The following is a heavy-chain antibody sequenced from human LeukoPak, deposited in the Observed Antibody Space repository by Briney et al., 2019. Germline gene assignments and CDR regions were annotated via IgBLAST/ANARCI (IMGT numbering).Heavy chain of an antibody. Sequence: PGGSPRLSCAASGFTFDDYAMHWVRQAPGKGLEWVSTITWNSGSIGYADSVKGRFTISRDNAKNSLYLQMNSLRAEDTALYYCAKSESSGWPFDYWGQGTLVTVSS. J-gene: IGHJ4*02. D-gene: IGHD6-19*01. V-gene: IGHV3-9*01. CDR3: AKSESSGWPFDY. CDR1: GFTFDDYA. CDR2: ITWNSGSI.